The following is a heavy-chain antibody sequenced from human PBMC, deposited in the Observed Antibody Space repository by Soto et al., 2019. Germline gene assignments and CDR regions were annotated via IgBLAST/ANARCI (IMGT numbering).Heavy chain of an antibody. CDR2: IYPDDSDT. CDR3: ARFSGSLHYYYYYAMDV. J-gene: IGHJ6*02. CDR1: GYSFTTYW. V-gene: IGHV5-51*01. D-gene: IGHD1-26*01. Sequence: PGASLKISCKGSGYSFTTYWIGWVRQMPGKGLEWMGIIYPDDSDTRYSPSFQGLVTISADRSISTAYLQWSSLRASDTAMYYCARFSGSLHYYYYYAMDVWGQGTMVTVSS.